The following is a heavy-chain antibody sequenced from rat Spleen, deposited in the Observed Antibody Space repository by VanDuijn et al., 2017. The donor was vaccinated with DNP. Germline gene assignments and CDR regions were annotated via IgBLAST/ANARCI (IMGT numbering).Heavy chain of an antibody. CDR1: GFIFSNYW. CDR2: IHTGGSTT. CDR3: ARPRNYGGYTGHFDY. V-gene: IGHV5S13*01. Sequence: EVQLVESGGGPVQPGRSLKLSCVASGFIFSNYWMTWIRQAPTKGLEWVASIHTGGSTTYYRDSVKGRFTISRDNAKNTQYLQMDSLRSDDTATYYCARPRNYGGYTGHFDYWGQGVMVTVSS. J-gene: IGHJ2*01. D-gene: IGHD1-11*01.